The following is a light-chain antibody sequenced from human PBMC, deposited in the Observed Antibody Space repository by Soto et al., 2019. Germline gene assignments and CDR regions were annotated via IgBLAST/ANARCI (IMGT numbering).Light chain of an antibody. V-gene: IGKV3-20*01. CDR3: QQYGSSPPMYT. CDR2: GAS. CDR1: QSVSSTY. J-gene: IGKJ2*01. Sequence: EIVLTQSPGTLSLSPGERATLSCRASQSVSSTYLAWYQQRPGQAPRLLIYGASSRATGIPDRFSGSGSGTHFTITISRLEADDFAVYYCQQYGSSPPMYTFGQGTKLEIK.